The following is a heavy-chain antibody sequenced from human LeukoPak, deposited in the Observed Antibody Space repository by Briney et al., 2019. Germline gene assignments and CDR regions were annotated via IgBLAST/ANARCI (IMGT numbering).Heavy chain of an antibody. CDR1: GLTVSNNY. Sequence: GRSLRLSCAASGLTVSNNYVTWVRQAPGKGLEWVSVIYSGGSTYYADSVKGRFTISRDNSKNTLYLQMNSLRAEDTAVYYCARAHYYGSGSYGWFDPWGQGTLVTVSS. CDR3: ARAHYYGSGSYGWFDP. J-gene: IGHJ5*02. V-gene: IGHV3-66*01. CDR2: IYSGGST. D-gene: IGHD3-10*01.